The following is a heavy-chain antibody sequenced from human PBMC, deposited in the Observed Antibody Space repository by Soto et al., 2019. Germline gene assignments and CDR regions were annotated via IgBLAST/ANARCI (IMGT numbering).Heavy chain of an antibody. Sequence: GGSLRLSCAVSGFTFSSYSMHRVRQDPDMGLEWVAFISFAGNNKYYADSVKGRFTISRDNSNNMLYLEMNSLRPDDTAVYYCARDRQKALVVVAATGGFDYWGQGTPVTVSS. CDR1: GFTFSSYS. CDR2: ISFAGNNK. V-gene: IGHV3-30*04. D-gene: IGHD2-15*01. J-gene: IGHJ4*02. CDR3: ARDRQKALVVVAATGGFDY.